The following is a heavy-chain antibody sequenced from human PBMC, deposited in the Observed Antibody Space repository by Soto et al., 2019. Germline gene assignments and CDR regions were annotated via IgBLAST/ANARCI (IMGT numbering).Heavy chain of an antibody. CDR3: ARGQRFSDSFDP. J-gene: IGHJ5*02. Sequence: SETLSLTCTVSGGAISGYYWTWVRQPAGKGLEWIGRIYSSGGTKYNPSLKSRVDMSLDMSKNQFSLRLSSVTAADTAVYYCARGQRFSDSFDPWGQGTLVTVSS. D-gene: IGHD3-3*01. V-gene: IGHV4-4*07. CDR1: GGAISGYY. CDR2: IYSSGGT.